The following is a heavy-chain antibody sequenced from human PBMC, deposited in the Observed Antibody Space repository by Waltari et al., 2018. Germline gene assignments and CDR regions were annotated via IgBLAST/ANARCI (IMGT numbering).Heavy chain of an antibody. CDR1: GASISGGDYY. CDR3: ARALSGWSFDY. D-gene: IGHD6-19*01. CDR2: IYYSGST. J-gene: IGHJ4*02. V-gene: IGHV4-30-4*08. Sequence: QVQLQESGPGLVKPSQTLSLTCTAPGASISGGDYYWTWIRQPPGKGLEWIGYIYYSGSTYYNPSLKSRVTISVDTSKNQFSLKLSSVTAADTAVYYCARALSGWSFDYWGQGTLVTVSS.